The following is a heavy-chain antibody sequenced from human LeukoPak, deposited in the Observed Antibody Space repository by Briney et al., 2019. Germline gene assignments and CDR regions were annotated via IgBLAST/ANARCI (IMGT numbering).Heavy chain of an antibody. Sequence: ASVKVPCKASGYTFTGYYMHWVRQAPGQGLEWMGWINPNSGGTNYAQKFQGRVTMTRDTSISTAYMELSRLRSDDTAVYYCARGGGDYDFWSGYYFGYYYYMDVWGKGTTVTISS. CDR1: GYTFTGYY. J-gene: IGHJ6*03. CDR3: ARGGGDYDFWSGYYFGYYYYMDV. D-gene: IGHD3-3*01. CDR2: INPNSGGT. V-gene: IGHV1-2*02.